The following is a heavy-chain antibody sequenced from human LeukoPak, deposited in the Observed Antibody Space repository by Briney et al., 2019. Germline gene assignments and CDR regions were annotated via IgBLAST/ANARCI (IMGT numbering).Heavy chain of an antibody. CDR2: INAGNGNT. V-gene: IGHV1-3*01. J-gene: IGHJ3*02. Sequence: GSVKVSCKASGYTFTSYAMHWVRQAPGQRLEWMGWINAGNGNTKYSQKFQGRVTITRDTSASTAYMELSSLRSEDTAVYYCARDSSGGFDAFDIWGQGTMVTVSS. CDR1: GYTFTSYA. CDR3: ARDSSGGFDAFDI. D-gene: IGHD6-19*01.